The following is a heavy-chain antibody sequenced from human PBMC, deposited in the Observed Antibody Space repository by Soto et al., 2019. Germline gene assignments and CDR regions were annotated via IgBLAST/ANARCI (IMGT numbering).Heavy chain of an antibody. V-gene: IGHV4-31*03. CDR2: IYDSGST. Sequence: QVQLQESGPGLVKPSQTLSLTCTVSGGSISSGGYYWSWIRQHPGKGLEWIGYIYDSGSTYYNPCLKSRVTISVNTSKNQFSLKLSSVTAADTAVYSCARAGITFGGVIVPTFFDYWGQGTLVTVSS. CDR3: ARAGITFGGVIVPTFFDY. D-gene: IGHD3-16*02. J-gene: IGHJ4*02. CDR1: GGSISSGGYY.